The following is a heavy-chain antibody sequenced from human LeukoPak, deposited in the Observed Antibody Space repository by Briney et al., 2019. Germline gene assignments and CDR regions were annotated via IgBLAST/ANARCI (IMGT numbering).Heavy chain of an antibody. D-gene: IGHD3-22*01. J-gene: IGHJ4*02. Sequence: PGGSLRLSCAASGFTFSSYGMHWVRQAPGKGLEWVAVIWYDGSNKYYADSVKGRFTISRDNSKNTLYLQMNSLRAGDTAVYYCARFGIGSSGYTDYWGQGTLVTVSS. CDR2: IWYDGSNK. CDR3: ARFGIGSSGYTDY. V-gene: IGHV3-33*01. CDR1: GFTFSSYG.